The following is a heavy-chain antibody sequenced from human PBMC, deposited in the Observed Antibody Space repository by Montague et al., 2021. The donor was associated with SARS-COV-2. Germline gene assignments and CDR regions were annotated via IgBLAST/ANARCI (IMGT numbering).Heavy chain of an antibody. CDR3: ARQNYRSGTQNGLGGNWFDP. CDR1: GGSISSYY. D-gene: IGHD3-10*01. V-gene: IGHV4-59*08. Sequence: SETLSLTCTVSGGSISSYYWSWIRQPPGKGLEYIGYIFYSGSSTYNPSLKSRVTMSVDTSKNQFSLKLTSVTAADTAVYFCARQNYRSGTQNGLGGNWFDPWGQGTLVTVSS. CDR2: IFYSGSS. J-gene: IGHJ5*02.